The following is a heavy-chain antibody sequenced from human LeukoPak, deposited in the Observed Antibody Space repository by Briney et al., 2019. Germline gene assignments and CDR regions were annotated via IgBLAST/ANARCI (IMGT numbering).Heavy chain of an antibody. CDR3: ARQGFYCSGGSCYSDY. D-gene: IGHD2-15*01. J-gene: IGHJ4*02. Sequence: GESLKISCKGSGYSFTSYWIGWVRQMPGKGLEWMGIIYPGDSDTRYSPSFQGQVTISADKSVSTAYLQWSSLKASDTAMYYCARQGFYCSGGSCYSDYWAREPWSPSPQ. CDR1: GYSFTSYW. CDR2: IYPGDSDT. V-gene: IGHV5-51*01.